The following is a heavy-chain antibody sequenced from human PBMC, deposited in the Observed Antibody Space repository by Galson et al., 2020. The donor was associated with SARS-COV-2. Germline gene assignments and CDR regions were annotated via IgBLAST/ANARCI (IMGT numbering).Heavy chain of an antibody. CDR1: RGTFSSYA. D-gene: IGHD3-10*01. J-gene: IGHJ6*03. V-gene: IGHV1-69*10. Sequence: SVKVSCKASRGTFSSYALSWVRPPPGQGPAWMGGIIPILGIANYAPKFQGRVTITPDKSTSTAYMEPSSLGSEDTAVYHWARDDGYYGSGSHNQLLGGGHDRTSYYYYMDVWGKGTTVTVSS. CDR3: ARDDGYYGSGSHNQLLGGGHDRTSYYYYMDV. CDR2: IIPILGIA.